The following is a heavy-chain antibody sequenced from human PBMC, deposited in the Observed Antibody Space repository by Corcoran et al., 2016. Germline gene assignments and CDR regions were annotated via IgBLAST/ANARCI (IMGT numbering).Heavy chain of an antibody. CDR3: AGGEPHGFFDY. CDR1: GGSISSSSYY. Sequence: QLQLQESGPGLVKPSETLSLTCTVSGGSISSSSYYWGWIRQPPGKGLEWIGRIYYSGSTCYNPSLKSRVTISVDTSKNQFSLKLSSVTAGDAAVYYCAGGEPHGFFDYWAREPWSPSPQ. V-gene: IGHV4-39*07. D-gene: IGHD3-10*01. J-gene: IGHJ4*02. CDR2: IYYSGST.